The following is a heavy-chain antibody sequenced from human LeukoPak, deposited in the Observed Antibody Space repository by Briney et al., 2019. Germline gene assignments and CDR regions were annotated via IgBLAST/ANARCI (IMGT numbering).Heavy chain of an antibody. V-gene: IGHV4-59*08. CDR3: ARRGYSSGFYYIDY. Sequence: SETPSLTCTVSGGSISSYYWSWIRQPPGKGLECIGYIYYSGSTNYNPSLKSRVTISVDTSENQFSLKLSSVTAADTAVYYCARRGYSSGFYYIDYSGQGTLVTVSS. J-gene: IGHJ4*02. D-gene: IGHD6-19*01. CDR1: GGSISSYY. CDR2: IYYSGST.